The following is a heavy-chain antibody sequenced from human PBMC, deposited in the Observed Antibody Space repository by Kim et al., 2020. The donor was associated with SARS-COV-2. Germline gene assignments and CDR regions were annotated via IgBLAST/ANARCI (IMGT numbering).Heavy chain of an antibody. CDR1: GFTFSSYW. J-gene: IGHJ5*02. Sequence: GGSLRLSCAASGFTFSSYWMHWVRQAPGKGLVWVSRINSDGSSTSYADSVKGRFTISRDNAKNTLYLQMNSLRAEDTAVYYCAREIHTYYDFWSGYFHNNWFDPWGQGTLVTVSS. CDR2: INSDGSST. D-gene: IGHD3-3*01. V-gene: IGHV3-74*01. CDR3: AREIHTYYDFWSGYFHNNWFDP.